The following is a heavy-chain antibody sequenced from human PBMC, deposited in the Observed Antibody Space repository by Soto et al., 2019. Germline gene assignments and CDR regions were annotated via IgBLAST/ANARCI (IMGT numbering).Heavy chain of an antibody. CDR1: GFTFSNYA. CDR3: AKGSAGSRPYYFDF. CDR2: VTGGGGDT. Sequence: GGSLRLSCAASGFTFSNYAMSWVRQAPGKGLEWFSAVTGGGGDTYYADSVKGRFTISRDNSDNTLYLQMNSLRAEDTAVYYCAKGSAGSRPYYFDFWGQGTLVTVSS. V-gene: IGHV3-23*01. D-gene: IGHD6-13*01. J-gene: IGHJ4*02.